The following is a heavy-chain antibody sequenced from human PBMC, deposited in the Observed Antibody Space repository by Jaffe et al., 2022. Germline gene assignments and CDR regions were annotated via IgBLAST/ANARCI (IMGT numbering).Heavy chain of an antibody. CDR1: GGSFSGYY. V-gene: IGHV4-34*01. J-gene: IGHJ4*02. Sequence: QVQLQQWGAGLLKPSETLSLTCAVYGGSFSGYYWSWIRQPPGKGLEWIGEINHSGSTNYNPSLKSRVTISVDTSKNQFSLKLSSVTAADTAVYYCALETPDDYGDYSGTRSDYWGQGTLVTVSS. CDR3: ALETPDDYGDYSGTRSDY. CDR2: INHSGST. D-gene: IGHD4-17*01.